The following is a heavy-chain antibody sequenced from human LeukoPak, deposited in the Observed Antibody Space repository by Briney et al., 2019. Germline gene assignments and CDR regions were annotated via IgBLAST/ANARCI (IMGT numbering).Heavy chain of an antibody. CDR3: ARRMTRDYFYMDV. CDR2: IRADAVTT. Sequence: GGSLRLSCATSGFIFSHHGMNWVRQAPGKGLEWVSGIRADAVTTYYADSVKGRFTISRDNSKNTLYLQMNSLRAEDTAVYYCARRMTRDYFYMDVWGKGTTVTISS. J-gene: IGHJ6*03. CDR1: GFIFSHHG. V-gene: IGHV3-23*01.